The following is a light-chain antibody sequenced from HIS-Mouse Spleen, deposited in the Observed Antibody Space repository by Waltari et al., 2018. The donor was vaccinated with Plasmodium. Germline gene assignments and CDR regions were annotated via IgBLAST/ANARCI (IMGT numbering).Light chain of an antibody. V-gene: IGKV3-20*01. CDR3: QQYGSSPYT. CDR1: QSVSSSY. CDR2: GAS. Sequence: EIVLTQSPRTLSLSPGERATLSCRGSQSVSSSYLAWYQQKPGQAPRLHIYGASSRATGIPDRFSGSGASTDFTLTISRLAPEDFAVYYCQQYGSSPYTFGQGTKLEIK. J-gene: IGKJ2*01.